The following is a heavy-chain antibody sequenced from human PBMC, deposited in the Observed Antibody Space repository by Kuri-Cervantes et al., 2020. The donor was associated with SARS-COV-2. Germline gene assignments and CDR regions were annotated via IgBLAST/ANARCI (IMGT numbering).Heavy chain of an antibody. D-gene: IGHD2-2*01. CDR2: INPNSGGT. CDR1: GYTITNFY. V-gene: IGHV1-2*02. J-gene: IGHJ4*02. CDR3: ARDFGVPAAFDFDY. Sequence: ASVKVSCKTSGYTITNFYMHWVRQAPGQGLEWMGWINPNSGGTNYAQKFQGRVTMTRDTSISIAYMELSRLRSDDTAVYYCARDFGVPAAFDFDYWGQGTLVTVSS.